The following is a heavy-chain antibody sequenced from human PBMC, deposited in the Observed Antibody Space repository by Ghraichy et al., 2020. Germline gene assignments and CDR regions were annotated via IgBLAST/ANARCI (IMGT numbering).Heavy chain of an antibody. V-gene: IGHV3-15*01. CDR1: GFTFSTAW. CDR2: IRSNADGGTT. J-gene: IGHJ5*02. Sequence: GALRLSCAASGFTFSTAWMSWVRQAPGKGLGWLGRIRSNADGGTTDYAATVKDRFFFSRDDSKDTLYLQMNSLKTEDTAVYFCTTLGLSDTWGQGTLVTVSS. D-gene: IGHD2/OR15-2a*01. CDR3: TTLGLSDT.